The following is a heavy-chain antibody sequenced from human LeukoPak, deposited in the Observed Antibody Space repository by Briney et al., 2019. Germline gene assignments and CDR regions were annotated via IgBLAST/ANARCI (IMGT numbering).Heavy chain of an antibody. CDR1: GFTVSNNY. Sequence: GGSLRLSCAASGFTVSNNYMSWVRQAPGKGLESVSLIFSGGGTYYADSVKGRFTISRDNSKNTLYLQMNTLRAEDTAVCYCARDTTYYGSGDGLDVWGQGTTVTVS. CDR2: IFSGGGT. J-gene: IGHJ6*02. V-gene: IGHV3-53*01. D-gene: IGHD3-10*01. CDR3: ARDTTYYGSGDGLDV.